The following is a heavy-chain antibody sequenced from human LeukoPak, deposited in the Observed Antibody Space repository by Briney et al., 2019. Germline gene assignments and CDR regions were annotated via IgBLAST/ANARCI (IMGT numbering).Heavy chain of an antibody. CDR2: ISGSGGST. CDR3: AKDPVVAATRGPSTFDY. Sequence: GSLRLSCAASGFTFSSYAMSWVRQAPGKGLEWVSAISGSGGSTYYADSVKGRFTISRDNSKNTLYLQMNSLRAEDTAVYYCAKDPVVAATRGPSTFDYWGQGTLVTVSS. CDR1: GFTFSSYA. V-gene: IGHV3-23*01. D-gene: IGHD2-15*01. J-gene: IGHJ4*02.